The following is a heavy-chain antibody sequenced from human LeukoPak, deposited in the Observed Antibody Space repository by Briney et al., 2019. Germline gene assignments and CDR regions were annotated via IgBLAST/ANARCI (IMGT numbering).Heavy chain of an antibody. CDR2: ISGSGGST. Sequence: PGGSLRLSCAASGFTFSSYAMNWVRQAPGKGLEWVSAISGSGGSTYYADSVKGRFTISRDNSKNTLYLQMNSLRAEDTAVYYCAKDREQDYCDSSGYGFDYWGQGTLVTVSS. CDR1: GFTFSSYA. D-gene: IGHD3-22*01. CDR3: AKDREQDYCDSSGYGFDY. V-gene: IGHV3-23*01. J-gene: IGHJ4*02.